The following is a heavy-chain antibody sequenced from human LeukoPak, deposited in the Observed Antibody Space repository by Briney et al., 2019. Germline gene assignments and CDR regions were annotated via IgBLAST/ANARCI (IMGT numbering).Heavy chain of an antibody. Sequence: QPGRSLRLSCAASGFTFDDYAMHWVRQAPGKGLEWVSGISWNSGSIGYADSVKGRFTISRDNAKNSLYLQMNSLRAEDTALYYCAKGGQWLVLGPLFDYWGQGTLVTVSS. D-gene: IGHD6-19*01. V-gene: IGHV3-9*01. J-gene: IGHJ4*02. CDR1: GFTFDDYA. CDR2: ISWNSGSI. CDR3: AKGGQWLVLGPLFDY.